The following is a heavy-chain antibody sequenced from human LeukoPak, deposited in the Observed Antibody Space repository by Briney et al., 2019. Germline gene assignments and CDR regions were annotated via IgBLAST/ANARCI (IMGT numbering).Heavy chain of an antibody. CDR3: ATPIIAAYAFDI. D-gene: IGHD6-25*01. CDR1: GYSFTSYW. V-gene: IGHV5-51*01. Sequence: GESLKISCKGSGYSFTSYWIGWVRQMPGKGLEWMGIIYPGDSDTRYSPSFQGKVTISADKSISTAYLQWSSLKASETGMYYCATPIIAAYAFDIWGQRTMDTVSS. J-gene: IGHJ3*02. CDR2: IYPGDSDT.